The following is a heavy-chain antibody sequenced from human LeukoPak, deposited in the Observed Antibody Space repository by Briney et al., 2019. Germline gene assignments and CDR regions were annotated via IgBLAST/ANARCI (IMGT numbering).Heavy chain of an antibody. Sequence: PGGSLRLSCAASGFTFSSYAMSWVRQPPGKGLEWIGSIYYSGSTYYNPSLKSRVTISVDTSKNQFSLKLSSVTAADTAVYYCATSYDSSGYYFDYWGQGTLVTVSS. CDR3: ATSYDSSGYYFDY. CDR1: GFTFSSYA. V-gene: IGHV4-39*01. CDR2: IYYSGST. J-gene: IGHJ4*02. D-gene: IGHD3-22*01.